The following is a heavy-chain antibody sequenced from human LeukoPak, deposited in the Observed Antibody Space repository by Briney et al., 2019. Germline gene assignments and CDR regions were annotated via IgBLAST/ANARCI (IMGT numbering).Heavy chain of an antibody. CDR3: AKDLHGDYALDY. CDR2: IYSGGST. V-gene: IGHV3-53*01. CDR1: GFTISNNY. J-gene: IGHJ4*02. Sequence: GGSLRLFCVASGFTISNNYMSWVRQAPGKGLEWVSLIYSGGSTYYADSVKGRFTISRDNSKNTLYLQMNNLRAEDTAVYYCAKDLHGDYALDYWGQGTLVTVSS. D-gene: IGHD4-17*01.